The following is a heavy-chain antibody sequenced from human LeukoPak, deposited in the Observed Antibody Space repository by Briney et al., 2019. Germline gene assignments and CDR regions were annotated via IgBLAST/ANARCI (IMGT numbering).Heavy chain of an antibody. V-gene: IGHV1-69*05. J-gene: IGHJ5*02. CDR1: GGTFSSYA. CDR2: IIPIFGTA. CDR3: AGSGYYKGKYNWFDP. Sequence: SVKVSCKASGGTFSSYAISWVRQAPGQGLEWMGGIIPIFGTANYAQKFQGRVTITTDESTSTAYMELSSLRSEDTAVYYCAGSGYYKGKYNWFDPWGQGTLVTVSS. D-gene: IGHD3-22*01.